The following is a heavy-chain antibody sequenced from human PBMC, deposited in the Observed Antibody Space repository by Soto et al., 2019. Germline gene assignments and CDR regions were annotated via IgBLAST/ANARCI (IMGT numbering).Heavy chain of an antibody. V-gene: IGHV1-2*02. Sequence: ASVKVSCKASGFSFTGYYIHRLRQAPGQGLEWMGWINAHSGGTEYAQKFQGRVTLTRDTSIATAYLTLTSLTSDDTALYYCAKDLTRQLAYWLDPWGQGTQVTVST. CDR2: INAHSGGT. CDR3: AKDLTRQLAYWLDP. CDR1: GFSFTGYY. D-gene: IGHD6-6*01. J-gene: IGHJ5*02.